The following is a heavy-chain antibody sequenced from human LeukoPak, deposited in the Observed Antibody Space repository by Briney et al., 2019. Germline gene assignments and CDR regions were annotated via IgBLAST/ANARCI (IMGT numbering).Heavy chain of an antibody. D-gene: IGHD5-12*01. V-gene: IGHV4-39*01. CDR2: IYYSGST. J-gene: IGHJ3*02. Sequence: KPSETLSLTCTVSGGSISSSSYYWGWIRQPPGKGLEWIGSIYYSGSTYYNPSLKSRVTISVDTSKNQFSLKLSSVTAADTAVYYCARPNIVDYLTGAFDIWGQGTMVTVSS. CDR1: GGSISSSSYY. CDR3: ARPNIVDYLTGAFDI.